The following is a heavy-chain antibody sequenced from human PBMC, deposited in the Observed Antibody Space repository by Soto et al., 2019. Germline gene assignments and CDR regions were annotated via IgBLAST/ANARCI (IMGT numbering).Heavy chain of an antibody. V-gene: IGHV4-59*01. CDR3: ARDRYSGSSSDYYCYGIDV. CDR1: GGSISSYY. Sequence: SETLSLTCTVSGGSISSYYWSWIRQPPGKGLEWIGYIYYSGSTNYNPSLKSRVTISVDTSKNQFSLKLSSVTAADTAVYYCARDRYSGSSSDYYCYGIDVSGQGTTVTGSS. J-gene: IGHJ6*02. CDR2: IYYSGST. D-gene: IGHD5-12*01.